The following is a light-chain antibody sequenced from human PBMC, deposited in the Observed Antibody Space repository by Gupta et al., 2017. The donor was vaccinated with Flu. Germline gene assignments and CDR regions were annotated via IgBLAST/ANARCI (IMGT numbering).Light chain of an antibody. J-gene: IGLJ2*01. CDR1: SLRSYY. CDR2: GEN. CDR3: SCRDSSGNHLVV. Sequence: SSELTQDPAVSVALGQTVRITCQGHSLRSYYASWYQQTPGEDAVIVIYGENKRPSGMADRFSGGRKGNKASSIITGGQEEDEADDYCSCRDSSGNHLVVFGGGTKLTVL. V-gene: IGLV3-19*01.